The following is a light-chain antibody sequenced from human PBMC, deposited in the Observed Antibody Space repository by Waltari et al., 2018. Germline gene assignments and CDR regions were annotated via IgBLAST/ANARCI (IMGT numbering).Light chain of an antibody. CDR1: QSVRST. CDR3: QQYDYWPWT. J-gene: IGKJ1*01. Sequence: IGMTQSPGTLSPSPGVSATPSCRASQSVRSTFAWFQQRPGQPPRLLIYGTSTRATGIPARFTGSGSGTEFSLTICSLQPEDFATYYCQQYDYWPWTFGQGTGVET. V-gene: IGKV3D-15*01. CDR2: GTS.